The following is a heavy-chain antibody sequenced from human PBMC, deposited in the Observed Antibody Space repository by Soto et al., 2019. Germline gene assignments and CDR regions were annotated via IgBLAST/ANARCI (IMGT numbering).Heavy chain of an antibody. CDR2: INGGNGNT. D-gene: IGHD3-9*01. V-gene: IGHV1-3*01. CDR3: ARSLYDLLTGSVYNWFDP. CDR1: GYTFTNYA. Sequence: ASVKVSCKASGYTFTNYAMHWVRQAPGQRLEWMGWINGGNGNTKYSQKFQGGVTITRDTSASTAYMELSSLRSEDTAVYYCARSLYDLLTGSVYNWFDPLGRGTLVTVSS. J-gene: IGHJ5*02.